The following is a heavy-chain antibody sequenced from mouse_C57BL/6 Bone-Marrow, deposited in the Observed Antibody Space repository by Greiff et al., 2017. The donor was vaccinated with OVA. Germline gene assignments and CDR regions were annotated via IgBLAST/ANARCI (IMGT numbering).Heavy chain of an antibody. CDR3: AIAYYYGSSPSYWYFDV. Sequence: EVQLVESGGGLVKPGGSLKLSCAASGFTFSDYGMHWVRQAPEKGLEWVAYISSGSSTIYYADTVKGRFTISRDNAKNTLFLQMTSLRSEDTAMYYCAIAYYYGSSPSYWYFDVWGTGTTVTVSS. D-gene: IGHD1-1*01. CDR1: GFTFSDYG. J-gene: IGHJ1*03. V-gene: IGHV5-17*01. CDR2: ISSGSSTI.